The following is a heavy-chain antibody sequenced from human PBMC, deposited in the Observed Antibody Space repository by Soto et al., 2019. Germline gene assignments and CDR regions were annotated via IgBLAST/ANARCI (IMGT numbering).Heavy chain of an antibody. CDR3: ARDQLQGDYYDSSGYYQPFDY. Sequence: PSETLSLTCTVSGGSISSYYWSWIRQPAGKGLEWIGRIYTSGSTNYNPSLKSRVTMSVDTSKNQFSLKLSSVTAADTAVYYCARDQLQGDYYDSSGYYQPFDYWGQGTRVTVSS. CDR1: GGSISSYY. V-gene: IGHV4-4*07. CDR2: IYTSGST. D-gene: IGHD3-22*01. J-gene: IGHJ4*02.